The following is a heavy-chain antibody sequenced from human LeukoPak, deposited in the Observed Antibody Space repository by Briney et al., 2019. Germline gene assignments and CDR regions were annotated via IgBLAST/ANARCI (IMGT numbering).Heavy chain of an antibody. V-gene: IGHV1-8*01. CDR3: TRGGEILTHYKHIDY. Sequence: ASVKVSCTASGYSFTSYDINWVRQATGQGLEWMGYMNPNTGDTGVTQKFQGRVTMTRDPSINTAYMELTSLRSEDTAVYFCTRGGEILTHYKHIDYWGQGTLVTVSS. J-gene: IGHJ4*02. D-gene: IGHD3-9*01. CDR1: GYSFTSYD. CDR2: MNPNTGDT.